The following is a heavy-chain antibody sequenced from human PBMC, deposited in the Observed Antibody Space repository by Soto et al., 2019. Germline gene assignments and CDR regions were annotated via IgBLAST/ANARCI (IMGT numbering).Heavy chain of an antibody. Sequence: GGSLRLSCAASAFTFSNCGMSWVRQTPGKGLEWVSSITNNDGRTYYAASVKGRFTISRDNSKNTLYLQMNSLRAEDTAVYYCAKGSGSGAHYSMDVWGQGTTVTVSS. J-gene: IGHJ6*02. D-gene: IGHD3-10*01. V-gene: IGHV3-23*01. CDR1: AFTFSNCG. CDR2: ITNNDGRT. CDR3: AKGSGSGAHYSMDV.